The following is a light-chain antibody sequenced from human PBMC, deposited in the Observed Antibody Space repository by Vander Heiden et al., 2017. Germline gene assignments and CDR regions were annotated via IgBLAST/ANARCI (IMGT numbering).Light chain of an antibody. CDR3: QQSDSTLLT. CDR2: AAS. CDR1: QSISSY. J-gene: IGKJ4*01. V-gene: IGKV1-39*01. Sequence: DIQMPQSPSPLSASVGDAVTTTCRASQSISSYVNWYQQKPGKAPKLLIYAASSLQSGVPSRFSGSGSGTDFTLTISRLQPEDFATYYCQQSDSTLLTFGGGTKVEIK.